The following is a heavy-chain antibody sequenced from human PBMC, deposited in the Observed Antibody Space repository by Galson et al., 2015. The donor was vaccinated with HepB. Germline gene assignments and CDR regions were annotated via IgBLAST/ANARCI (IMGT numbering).Heavy chain of an antibody. CDR2: FSGYDGST. Sequence: SVKVSCKASGYSFTYYGLSWIRQAPGPGLEWMGWFSGYDGSTNYAQKFQGRVTMTADTSTGTAYLELKNLRSDDTAVYYCARDSRLELRLNNYFSYGMDVWGQGTAVTVSS. J-gene: IGHJ6*02. V-gene: IGHV1-18*01. CDR1: GYSFTYYG. D-gene: IGHD2/OR15-2a*01. CDR3: ARDSRLELRLNNYFSYGMDV.